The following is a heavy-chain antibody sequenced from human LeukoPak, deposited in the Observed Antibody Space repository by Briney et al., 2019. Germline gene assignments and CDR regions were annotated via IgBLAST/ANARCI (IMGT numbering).Heavy chain of an antibody. CDR3: ARGVTQRFDP. CDR1: GGSISSYY. V-gene: IGHV4-59*01. CDR2: IYYSGST. D-gene: IGHD5-18*01. J-gene: IGHJ5*02. Sequence: SETLSLTCTVSGGSISSYYWSWIRQPPGKGLEWIGYIYYSGSTNYNPSLKSRVTISVDTSKNQFSLKLSSVTAADTAVYYCARGVTQRFDPWGQGTLVTVSS.